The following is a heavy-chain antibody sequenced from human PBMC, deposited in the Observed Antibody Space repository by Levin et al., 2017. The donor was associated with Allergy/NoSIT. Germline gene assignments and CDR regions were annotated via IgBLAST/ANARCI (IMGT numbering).Heavy chain of an antibody. D-gene: IGHD3-10*01. Sequence: SQTLSLTCAVYGGSFSGYYWSWIRQPPGKGLEWIGEINHSGSTNYNPSLKSRVTISVDTSKNQFSLKLSSVTAADTAVYYCARGRTVYYGSGRWNWFDPWGQGTLVTVSS. CDR1: GGSFSGYY. V-gene: IGHV4-34*01. J-gene: IGHJ5*02. CDR3: ARGRTVYYGSGRWNWFDP. CDR2: INHSGST.